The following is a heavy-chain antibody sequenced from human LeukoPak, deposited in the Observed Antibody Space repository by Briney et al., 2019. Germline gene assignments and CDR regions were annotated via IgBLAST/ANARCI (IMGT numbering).Heavy chain of an antibody. CDR2: IKQDGSEK. J-gene: IGHJ6*02. D-gene: IGHD3-3*01. CDR1: GFTFSSYW. Sequence: PGGSLRLSCAASGFTFSSYWMSWVRQAPGKGLEWVASIKQDGSEKYYVDSVKGRFTISRDNAKNSLYLQMNSLRAEDTAVYYCAREGASHYDFWSGYYTIRYYYYYYGMDVWGQGTTVTVSS. CDR3: AREGASHYDFWSGYYTIRYYYYYYGMDV. V-gene: IGHV3-7*01.